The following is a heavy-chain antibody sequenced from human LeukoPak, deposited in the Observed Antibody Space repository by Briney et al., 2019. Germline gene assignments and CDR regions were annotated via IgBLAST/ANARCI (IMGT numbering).Heavy chain of an antibody. V-gene: IGHV3-9*01. CDR3: AKDLGYYDSSGYPRGAFDI. CDR2: ISWNSGSI. CDR1: GFTFDDYA. J-gene: IGHJ3*02. D-gene: IGHD3-22*01. Sequence: GRSLRLSCAASGFTFDDYAMHWVRQAPGKGLEWVSGISWNSGSIGYADSVKGRFTISRDNSKNTLYLQMNSLRAEDTAVYYCAKDLGYYDSSGYPRGAFDIWGQGTMVTVSS.